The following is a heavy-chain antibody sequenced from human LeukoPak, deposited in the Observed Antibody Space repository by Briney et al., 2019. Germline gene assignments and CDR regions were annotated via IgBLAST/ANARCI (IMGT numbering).Heavy chain of an antibody. J-gene: IGHJ4*02. V-gene: IGHV1-69*04. CDR3: ARGEVDTAMVREGYFDY. D-gene: IGHD5-18*01. Sequence: ASVKVSCKASGGTFSSYAISWVRQAPGQGLEWMGRIIPILGIANYAQKFQGRVTITADKSTSTAYMELSSLRSEDTAVYYCARGEVDTAMVREGYFDYWGQGTLVTVSS. CDR2: IIPILGIA. CDR1: GGTFSSYA.